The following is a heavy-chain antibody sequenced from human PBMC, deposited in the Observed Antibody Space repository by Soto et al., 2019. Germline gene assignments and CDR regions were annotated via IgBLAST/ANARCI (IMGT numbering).Heavy chain of an antibody. CDR3: AHPRVGSGFGKWYYIDY. V-gene: IGHV2-5*02. CDR2: ISWDDDK. J-gene: IGHJ4*02. CDR1: GFSLSSSGVG. D-gene: IGHD3-10*01. Sequence: QITLKESGPTLVKPTQTLTLTCTFSGFSLSSSGVGVDWIRQPPGKALEWLALISWDDDKRYSPSLKTRLTITKDTSKNQVVLTMTNMDPVDTATYYCAHPRVGSGFGKWYYIDYWGQGTLVSVSS.